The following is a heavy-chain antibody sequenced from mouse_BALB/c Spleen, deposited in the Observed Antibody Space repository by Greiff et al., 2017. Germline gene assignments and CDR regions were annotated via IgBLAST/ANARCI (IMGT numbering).Heavy chain of an antibody. CDR2: IAPGSGST. Sequence: DLVKPGASVKLSCKASGYTFTSYWINWIKQRPGQGLEWIGRIAPGSGSTYYNEMFKGKATLTVDTSSSTAYIQLSSLSSEDSAVYFCARGISNYYGSSYILFAYWGQGTLVTVSA. J-gene: IGHJ3*01. D-gene: IGHD1-1*01. CDR1: GYTFTSYW. V-gene: IGHV1S41*01. CDR3: ARGISNYYGSSYILFAY.